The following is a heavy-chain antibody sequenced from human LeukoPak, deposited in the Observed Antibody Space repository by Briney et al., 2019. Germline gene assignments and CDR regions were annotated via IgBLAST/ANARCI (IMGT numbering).Heavy chain of an antibody. V-gene: IGHV3-30-3*01. D-gene: IGHD3-10*01. J-gene: IGHJ4*02. CDR1: GFTFSRYA. CDR2: ISYDGSNE. CDR3: ARVGYYSSGPFSYFDY. Sequence: GGSLRLSCAASGFTFSRYAMHWVRQAPGKGLEWVAVISYDGSNEYYADSVRGRFTISRDSSENTLYLQMNSLRVEDTAVYYCARVGYYSSGPFSYFDYWGQGTLVTVSS.